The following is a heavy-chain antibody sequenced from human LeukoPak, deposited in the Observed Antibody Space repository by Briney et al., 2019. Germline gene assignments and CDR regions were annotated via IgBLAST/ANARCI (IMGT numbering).Heavy chain of an antibody. D-gene: IGHD2-8*02. J-gene: IGHJ5*01. CDR3: ARVAVSGPTGWFDS. Sequence: GGSLRLSCATSGFTFSAYAMTWVRQAPGKGLEWVSSISSTSAYIHYADSVKGRFTISRDNVDNVVYLEMNSLGAEDTATYYCARVAVSGPTGWFDSWGQGTLVIVSS. CDR1: GFTFSAYA. V-gene: IGHV3-21*01. CDR2: ISSTSAYI.